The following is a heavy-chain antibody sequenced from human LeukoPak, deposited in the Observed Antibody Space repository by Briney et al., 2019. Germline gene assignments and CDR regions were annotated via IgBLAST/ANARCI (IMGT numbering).Heavy chain of an antibody. CDR3: AIKYYYYYGMDV. J-gene: IGHJ6*02. V-gene: IGHV5-10-1*01. Sequence: AGESLKISCKGSGYSFTSYWISWVRQMPGKGLEWMGRIDPSDSYTNYSPSFQGHVTISADKSISTAYLQWSSLKASDTAMYYCAIKYYYYYGMDVWGLGTTVTVSS. CDR2: IDPSDSYT. CDR1: GYSFTSYW.